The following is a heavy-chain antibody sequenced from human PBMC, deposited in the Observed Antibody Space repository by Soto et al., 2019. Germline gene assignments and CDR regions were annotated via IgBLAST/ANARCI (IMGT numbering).Heavy chain of an antibody. Sequence: VQLVESGGGLVQPGGSLRLSCAASGFTFSSYWMSWVRQAPGKGLEWVANIKQDGSEKYYVDSVKGRFTISRDNAKNSLYLQMNSLRAEDTAVYYCARDTYYDILTGYYGGGYYYYGMDVWGQGTTVTVSS. J-gene: IGHJ6*02. CDR3: ARDTYYDILTGYYGGGYYYYGMDV. D-gene: IGHD3-9*01. V-gene: IGHV3-7*05. CDR2: IKQDGSEK. CDR1: GFTFSSYW.